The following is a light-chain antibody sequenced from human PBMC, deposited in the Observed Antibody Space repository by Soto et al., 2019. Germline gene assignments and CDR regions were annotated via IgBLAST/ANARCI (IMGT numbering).Light chain of an antibody. J-gene: IGLJ1*01. V-gene: IGLV2-14*01. CDR2: GVT. Sequence: QSVLTQPASVSGSPGQSITISCTGASGDVGTHNYVSWYQQHPGKAPKLMIYGVTIRPSGISNRFSGSKSGNTASLTISGLRAEDEADYYCSSYTSSSTLLYVFGTGTKVTVL. CDR1: SGDVGTHNY. CDR3: SSYTSSSTLLYV.